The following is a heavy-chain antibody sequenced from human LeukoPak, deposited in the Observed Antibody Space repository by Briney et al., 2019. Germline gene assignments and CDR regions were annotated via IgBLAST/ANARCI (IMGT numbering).Heavy chain of an antibody. CDR3: ARGDQLDY. CDR1: GFTFSSYA. Sequence: GGSLRLSCAASGFTFSSYAMHWVRQAPGKGLEYVSAIGSNGSSTYYANSVKGRYTISRDNSKNTLYLQMGSLRAEDMAVYYCARGDQLDYWGQGTLVTVSS. CDR2: IGSNGSST. D-gene: IGHD2-2*01. J-gene: IGHJ4*02. V-gene: IGHV3-64*01.